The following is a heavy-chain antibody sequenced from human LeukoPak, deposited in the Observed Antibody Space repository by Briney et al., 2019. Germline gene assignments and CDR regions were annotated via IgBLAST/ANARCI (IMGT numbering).Heavy chain of an antibody. CDR2: INHSGST. Sequence: PSETLSLTCAVYGGSFSGYYWSWIRQPPGKGLEWIGEINHSGSTNHNPSLKSRVTISVDTSKNQFSLKLSSVTAADTAVYYCAREKVLRPWYYYYYGTDVWGQGTTVTVSS. D-gene: IGHD3-3*01. J-gene: IGHJ6*02. V-gene: IGHV4-34*01. CDR1: GGSFSGYY. CDR3: AREKVLRPWYYYYYGTDV.